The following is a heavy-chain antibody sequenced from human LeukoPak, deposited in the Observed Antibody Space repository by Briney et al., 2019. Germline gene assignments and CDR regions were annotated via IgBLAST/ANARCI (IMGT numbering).Heavy chain of an antibody. CDR3: ARDARDWDAFDI. J-gene: IGHJ3*02. D-gene: IGHD2-21*01. CDR1: GGSISSGGYY. Sequence: SQTLSLTCTVSGGSISSGGYYWSWIRQHPGKGLEWIGYIYYSGSTYYNPSLKSRVTISVDTSKNQFSLKLSSVTAADTAVYYCARDARDWDAFDIWRQGTMVTVSS. V-gene: IGHV4-31*03. CDR2: IYYSGST.